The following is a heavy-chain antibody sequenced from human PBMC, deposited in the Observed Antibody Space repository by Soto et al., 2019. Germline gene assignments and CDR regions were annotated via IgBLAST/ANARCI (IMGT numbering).Heavy chain of an antibody. Sequence: QVQLQESGPGLVKPSETLSLTCTVSGGSISSYYWSWIRQPPGKGLEWIGYIYYSGSTNYNPSLKSRVTISVDTSKNQFSLKLSSVTAADTAVYYCARLSENDYIWGSYRFFDYWGQGTLVTVSS. J-gene: IGHJ4*02. CDR3: ARLSENDYIWGSYRFFDY. CDR2: IYYSGST. D-gene: IGHD3-16*02. V-gene: IGHV4-59*08. CDR1: GGSISSYY.